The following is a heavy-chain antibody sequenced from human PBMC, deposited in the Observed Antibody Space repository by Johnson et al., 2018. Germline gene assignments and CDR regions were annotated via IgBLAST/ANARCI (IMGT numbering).Heavy chain of an antibody. V-gene: IGHV3-53*01. CDR1: GFTVSSNY. Sequence: VQLVESGGGLIQPGGSLRLSCAASGFTVSSNYMSWVRQAPGKGLEWVSVIYSGGSTYYADSVKGRFTISRDNSKNTLYLQMNSLRAEDTAVYYCARGTLYSSSFAFDIWGQGTMVTVSS. J-gene: IGHJ3*02. CDR2: IYSGGST. CDR3: ARGTLYSSSFAFDI. D-gene: IGHD6-13*01.